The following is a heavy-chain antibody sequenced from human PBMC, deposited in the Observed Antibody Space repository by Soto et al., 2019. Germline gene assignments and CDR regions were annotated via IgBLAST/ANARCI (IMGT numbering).Heavy chain of an antibody. CDR1: GYTFTSYG. V-gene: IGHV1-2*04. Sequence: ALVKVSCKASGYTFTSYGISWVRQAPGQGLEWMGWINPNSGGTNYAQKLQGWVTMTRDTSISTAYMELSRLRSDDTAVYYCARVDSGSSSDAFDIWGQGTMVTVSS. J-gene: IGHJ3*02. CDR2: INPNSGGT. D-gene: IGHD3-10*01. CDR3: ARVDSGSSSDAFDI.